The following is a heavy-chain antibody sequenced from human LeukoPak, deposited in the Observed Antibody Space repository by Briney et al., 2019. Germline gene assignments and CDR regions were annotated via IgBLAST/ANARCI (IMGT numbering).Heavy chain of an antibody. CDR3: ARPPGGYGGYEGGFDY. CDR2: IIPILGIA. Sequence: ASVKVSCKASGGTFSSYAIGWVRQAPGQGLEWMGRIIPILGIANYAQKFQGRVTMTRDTSTSTVYMELSSLRSEDTAVYYCARPPGGYGGYEGGFDYWGQGTLVTVSS. J-gene: IGHJ4*02. V-gene: IGHV1-69*04. CDR1: GGTFSSYA. D-gene: IGHD5-12*01.